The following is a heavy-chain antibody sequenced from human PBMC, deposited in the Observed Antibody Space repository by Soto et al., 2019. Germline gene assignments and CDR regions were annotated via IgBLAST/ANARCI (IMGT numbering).Heavy chain of an antibody. V-gene: IGHV1-69*12. D-gene: IGHD3-16*01. CDR1: GGTFSSYA. Sequence: QVQLVQSGAEVKKPGSSVKFSCKASGGTFSSYAINWLRQAPGQGLEWMGGIIPIFATADYAQKFQGRVTITADESTSTAYMELSSLRSEDTAVYYCAQCLLGVNYYYGMDVWGQGTTVTVSS. J-gene: IGHJ6*02. CDR3: AQCLLGVNYYYGMDV. CDR2: IIPIFATA.